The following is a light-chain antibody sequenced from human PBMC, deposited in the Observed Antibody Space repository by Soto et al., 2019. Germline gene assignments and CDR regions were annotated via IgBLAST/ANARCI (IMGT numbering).Light chain of an antibody. V-gene: IGKV3-15*01. CDR3: EQYNNWPTWT. CDR1: QSVSSN. Sequence: EIVMTQSPATLSVSPGERATLSCRASQSVSSNLAWYQQKPGQAPRLLIYGASTRGTGIPARFSGSGYGTEFTLTISSLQSEDFAVYYCEQYNNWPTWTFGQGTKVEIK. CDR2: GAS. J-gene: IGKJ1*01.